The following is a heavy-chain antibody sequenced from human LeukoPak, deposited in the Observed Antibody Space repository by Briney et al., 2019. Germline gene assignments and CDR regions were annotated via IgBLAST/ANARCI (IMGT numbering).Heavy chain of an antibody. Sequence: GGSLRLSCAASGFTFSSYAMSWVRQAPGKGLEWVSAISGSGGSTYYADSVKGRFTISRDNSKNMLYLQMNSLRAKDTAVYYCAKTGNIVGGYYYYMDVWGKGTTVTVSS. J-gene: IGHJ6*03. CDR3: AKTGNIVGGYYYYMDV. V-gene: IGHV3-23*01. CDR2: ISGSGGST. D-gene: IGHD2/OR15-2a*01. CDR1: GFTFSSYA.